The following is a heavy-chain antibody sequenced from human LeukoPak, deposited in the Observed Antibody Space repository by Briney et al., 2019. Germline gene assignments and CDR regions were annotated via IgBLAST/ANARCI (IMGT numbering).Heavy chain of an antibody. D-gene: IGHD2-2*01. V-gene: IGHV4-59*01. J-gene: IGHJ6*02. CDR2: IYYSGST. CDR3: ARGRYCSSSSCPWYYYYGMDV. Sequence: SETLSLTCTVSGGSISSYYWSWIRQPPGKGLEWIGYIYYSGSTNYNPSLKSRVTISVDTSKNQFSLELSSLTAADTAVYYCARGRYCSSSSCPWYYYYGMDVWGQGTTVTVSS. CDR1: GGSISSYY.